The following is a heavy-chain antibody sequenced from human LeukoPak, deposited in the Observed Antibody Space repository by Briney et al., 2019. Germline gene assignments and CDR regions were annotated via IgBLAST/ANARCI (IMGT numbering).Heavy chain of an antibody. CDR2: INPSGGRT. CDR3: ARGGRDHYDLNLDY. CDR1: RYTFTSYY. V-gene: IGHV1-46*01. Sequence: ASVKVSCKPSRYTFTSYYMHWVRQAPGQGLEWMGIINPSGGRTNYAQKFQGRVTMTRDTSTSTVYMEVSSLRSEDTAVYYCARGGRDHYDLNLDYWGQGTLVTVST. D-gene: IGHD3-22*01. J-gene: IGHJ4*02.